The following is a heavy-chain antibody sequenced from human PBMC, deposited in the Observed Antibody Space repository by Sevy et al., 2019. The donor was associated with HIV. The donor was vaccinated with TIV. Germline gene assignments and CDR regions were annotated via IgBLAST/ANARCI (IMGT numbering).Heavy chain of an antibody. CDR1: GFTFSSYG. CDR2: IWNDRSNK. Sequence: GGSLRLSCAASGFTFSSYGMHWVRQAPGKGLEWVAVIWNDRSNKHYADSVKGRFTISRDNSKNTLYLQMNSRRAEDTAVYYCSSLPNNYYDSSGSSGDDAFDIWGQRTMVTGSS. J-gene: IGHJ3*02. CDR3: SSLPNNYYDSSGSSGDDAFDI. D-gene: IGHD3-22*01. V-gene: IGHV3-33*01.